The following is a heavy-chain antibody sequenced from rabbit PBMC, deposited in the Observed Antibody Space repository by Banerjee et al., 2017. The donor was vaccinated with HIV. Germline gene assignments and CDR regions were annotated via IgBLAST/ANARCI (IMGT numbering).Heavy chain of an antibody. V-gene: IGHV1S45*01. CDR1: GFSFSNKYV. CDR2: IYAGSSGDT. D-gene: IGHD6-1*01. Sequence: QDQLEESGGDLVKPEGSLTLTCTASGFSFSNKYVMCWVRQAPGKGLEWIACIYAGSSGDTYYASWAKGRFTISRTSSTTVTLQMTSLTAADTATYFCAKGYAAYAGYGYALWGPGTLVTVS. J-gene: IGHJ4*01. CDR3: AKGYAAYAGYGYAL.